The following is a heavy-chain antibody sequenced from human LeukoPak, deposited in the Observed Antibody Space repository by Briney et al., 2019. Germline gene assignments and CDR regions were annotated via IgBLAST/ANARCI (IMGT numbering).Heavy chain of an antibody. J-gene: IGHJ4*02. D-gene: IGHD3-16*01. V-gene: IGHV4-59*08. Sequence: PSETLSLTCTVSGGSISSYFWSWIRQPPRQELERIGHIYYTGSTNYNPSLESRVTISVDTSKNHFSLKLSSVTAADTAVYFCARRSWLARGRGHFDYWGQGTLVTVSS. CDR3: ARRSWLARGRGHFDY. CDR1: GGSISSYF. CDR2: IYYTGST.